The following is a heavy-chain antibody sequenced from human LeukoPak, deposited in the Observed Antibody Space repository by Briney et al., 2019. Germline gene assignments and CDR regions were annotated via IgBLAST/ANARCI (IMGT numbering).Heavy chain of an antibody. V-gene: IGHV1-18*01. D-gene: IGHD3-10*01. CDR2: ISVYNGNT. CDR3: ASAYGSGSYTPLDH. Sequence: ASGKVSCKASGYTFTYYGITWVRQAPGQGLEWMGWISVYNGNTNYAQKLQGRFTMTIDTSTTTAYMELWTLRSDDTAVYYCASAYGSGSYTPLDHWGQGTLVTVSS. CDR1: GYTFTYYG. J-gene: IGHJ4*02.